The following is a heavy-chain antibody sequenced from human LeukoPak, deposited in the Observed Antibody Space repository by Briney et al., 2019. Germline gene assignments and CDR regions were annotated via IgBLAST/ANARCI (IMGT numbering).Heavy chain of an antibody. Sequence: PSQTLSLTCEVSGDSLSSGGYYWSWIRQPAGKGLEWIGRIYTSGSTNYSPSLKSRVTISVDTSKNQFSLKLSSVTAADTAVYYCAREGVGYGSGSPYYYYYMDVWGKGTTVTISS. CDR1: GDSLSSGGYY. V-gene: IGHV4-61*02. CDR3: AREGVGYGSGSPYYYYYMDV. D-gene: IGHD3-10*01. J-gene: IGHJ6*03. CDR2: IYTSGST.